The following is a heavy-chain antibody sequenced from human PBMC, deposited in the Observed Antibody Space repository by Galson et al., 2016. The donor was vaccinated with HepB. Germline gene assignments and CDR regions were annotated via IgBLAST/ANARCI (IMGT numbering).Heavy chain of an antibody. Sequence: TLSLTCTVSGGSISSVGYSWNWLRQPAGKQLEWIGRMYSSGSTSYNPSPKSRVTMSVDTSRNQFSLKLRSVTAADPAVYYCARGAKSGWFDFWSDPWGHGTLVTVSS. V-gene: IGHV4-61*02. CDR3: ARGAKSGWFDFWSDP. CDR2: MYSSGST. J-gene: IGHJ5*02. D-gene: IGHD6-19*01. CDR1: GGSISSVGYS.